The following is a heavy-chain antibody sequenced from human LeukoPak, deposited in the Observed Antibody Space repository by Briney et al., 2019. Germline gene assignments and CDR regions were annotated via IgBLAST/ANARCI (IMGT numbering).Heavy chain of an antibody. D-gene: IGHD5-24*01. J-gene: IGHJ4*02. CDR1: GFTFSTYS. CDR3: AKSDGFDY. V-gene: IGHV3-48*01. Sequence: GGSLRLSCAASGFTFSTYSVSWARQAPGKGLEWVSYISSSSSTIYYADSVKGRFTISRDNAKNSLYLQMNSLRAEDTAMYYCAKSDGFDYWGQGTLVTVSS. CDR2: ISSSSSTI.